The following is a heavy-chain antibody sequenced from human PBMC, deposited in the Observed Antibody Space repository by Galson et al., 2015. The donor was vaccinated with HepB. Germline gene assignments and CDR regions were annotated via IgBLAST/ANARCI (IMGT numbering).Heavy chain of an antibody. V-gene: IGHV3-48*03. D-gene: IGHD2-2*01. CDR3: ARFSTSTSGYFDY. CDR2: ISRSGSTI. CDR1: GFTFSSSE. J-gene: IGHJ4*02. Sequence: SLRLSCAASGFTFSSSEMNWVRQAPGKGLEWVSYISRSGSTIYYADPVKGRFTTSRDNAKNSLFLQMKSLRAEDTAVYYCARFSTSTSGYFDYWGQGTLVTVSS.